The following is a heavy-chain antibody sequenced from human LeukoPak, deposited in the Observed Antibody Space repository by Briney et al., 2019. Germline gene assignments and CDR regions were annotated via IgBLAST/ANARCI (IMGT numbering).Heavy chain of an antibody. CDR1: GFTFSSYA. V-gene: IGHV3-23*01. Sequence: GGSLRLSCAASGFTFSSYAMSWVRQAPGKGLEWVSAISGSGGSTYYADSVKGRSTISRDNSKNTLYLQMNSLRAEDTAVYYCARRDYYYDSSGQYYFDYWGQGTLVTVSS. CDR3: ARRDYYYDSSGQYYFDY. J-gene: IGHJ4*02. CDR2: ISGSGGST. D-gene: IGHD3-22*01.